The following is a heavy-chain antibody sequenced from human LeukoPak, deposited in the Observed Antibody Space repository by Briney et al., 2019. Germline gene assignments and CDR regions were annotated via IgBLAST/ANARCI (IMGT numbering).Heavy chain of an antibody. V-gene: IGHV1-46*03. J-gene: IGHJ4*02. D-gene: IGHD3-3*01. CDR2: INPRGDST. CDR1: GYTFTSYY. Sequence: ASVKVSCKASGYTFTSYYMHWVRQAPGQGLEWMGKINPRGDSTSYAQKFQGRVAMTRDTSTSTAYMELRSLRSEDTAVYYCARNEGWSIDYWGQGTLVTVSS. CDR3: ARNEGWSIDY.